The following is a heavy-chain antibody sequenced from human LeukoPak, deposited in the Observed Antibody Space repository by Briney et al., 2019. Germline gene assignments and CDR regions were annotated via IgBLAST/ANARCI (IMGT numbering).Heavy chain of an antibody. CDR1: GFSFSHYA. CDR3: ARDKVAYSSSLPEFDP. D-gene: IGHD6-6*01. Sequence: GGSLRLSCAASGFSFSHYALHWVRQAPGKGLEWLAFISYDAKVIYYAESVKGRFTVSRDNSKNTLYLQMNSLRAEDTAVYYCARDKVAYSSSLPEFDPWGQGTLVTVSS. J-gene: IGHJ5*02. V-gene: IGHV3-30*04. CDR2: ISYDAKVI.